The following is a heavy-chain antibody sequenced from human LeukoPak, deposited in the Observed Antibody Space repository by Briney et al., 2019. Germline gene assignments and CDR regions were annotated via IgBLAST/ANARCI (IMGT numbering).Heavy chain of an antibody. CDR1: GFSFSSYW. CDR2: INSDGTHR. CDR3: ARGVDFDY. J-gene: IGHJ4*02. D-gene: IGHD3-16*01. V-gene: IGHV3-74*01. Sequence: GGSLRLSCAGSGFSFSSYWMHWVRQTPDKGLVWASRINSDGTHRTYADSVKGRFTISRDNANKTLYLQMDSLSAGDTGIYYCARGVDFDYWGQGTQVTVSS.